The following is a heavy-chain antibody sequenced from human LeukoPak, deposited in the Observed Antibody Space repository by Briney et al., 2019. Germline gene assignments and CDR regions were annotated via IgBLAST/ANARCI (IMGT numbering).Heavy chain of an antibody. V-gene: IGHV3-53*01. Sequence: QPGGSLRLSCAASGFTVSNIYMSWVRQVPGTGLEWVSIIHSGGITHYADSVKGRFTISRDNSKNTLYLQMNSLRAEDTAVYYCVRDRGIASTGGYGMDVWGQGTTVTVSS. CDR1: GFTVSNIY. D-gene: IGHD6-13*01. CDR3: VRDRGIASTGGYGMDV. J-gene: IGHJ6*02. CDR2: IHSGGIT.